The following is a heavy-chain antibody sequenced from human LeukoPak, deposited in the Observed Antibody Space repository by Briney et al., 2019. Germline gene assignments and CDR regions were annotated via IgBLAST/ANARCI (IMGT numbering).Heavy chain of an antibody. CDR2: ISSSGSTI. CDR1: GFTVSSNY. D-gene: IGHD3-16*02. CDR3: AREEYDYVWGSYRRLDI. Sequence: GSLRLSCAASGFTVSSNYMSWVRQAPGKGLEWVSYISSSGSTIYYADSVKGRFTISRDNAKNSLYLQMNSLRAEDTAVYYCAREEYDYVWGSYRRLDIWGQGTMVTVSS. V-gene: IGHV3-11*01. J-gene: IGHJ3*02.